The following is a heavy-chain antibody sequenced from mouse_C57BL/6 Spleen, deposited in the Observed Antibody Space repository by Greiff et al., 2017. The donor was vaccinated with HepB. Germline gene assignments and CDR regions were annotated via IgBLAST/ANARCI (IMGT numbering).Heavy chain of an antibody. V-gene: IGHV5-6-3*01. CDR3: ARIARTIN. J-gene: IGHJ2*01. Sequence: EVQGVESGGGLVQPGGSLKLSCAASGFTFSSYGMSWVRQTPDKRLELVATINSNGGSTYYPDSVKGRFTISRDNAKNTLYLQMSSLKSEDTAMYYYARIARTINWGRGTTLTVSS. CDR1: GFTFSSYG. CDR2: INSNGGST.